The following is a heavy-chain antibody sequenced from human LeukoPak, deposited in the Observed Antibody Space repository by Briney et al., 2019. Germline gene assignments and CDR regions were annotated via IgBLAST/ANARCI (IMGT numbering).Heavy chain of an antibody. D-gene: IGHD6-13*01. J-gene: IGHJ4*02. CDR1: GGSISSYY. CDR2: IYTGGIT. CDR3: ARDHAPAGGGLDY. V-gene: IGHV3-53*01. Sequence: PSETLSLTCTVSGGSISSYYWSWIRQPPGKGLEWVSVIYTGGITYYADSVQGRFSISRDNSKNTVYLQMNNLRVEDTALYYCARDHAPAGGGLDYWGQGTQVTVSP.